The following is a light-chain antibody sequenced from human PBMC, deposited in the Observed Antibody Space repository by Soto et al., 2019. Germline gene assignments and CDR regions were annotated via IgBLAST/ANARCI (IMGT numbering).Light chain of an antibody. V-gene: IGKV3-20*01. Sequence: EIVLTQTPGTLSLSPGERATLSCRPSQSVSSRYLAWYQQKPGQAPRLLIYGASTRASGIPDRFSGSGSGTDFTLTISRLEPEDLAVYYCQRYGSSPLTFGGGTKVDI. CDR2: GAS. J-gene: IGKJ4*01. CDR3: QRYGSSPLT. CDR1: QSVSSRY.